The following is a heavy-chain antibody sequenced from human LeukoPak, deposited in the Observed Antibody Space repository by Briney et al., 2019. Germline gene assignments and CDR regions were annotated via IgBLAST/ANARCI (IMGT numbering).Heavy chain of an antibody. Sequence: GGSLRLSCAASGFTFSSYGMHWVRQAPGKGLEWVAFIRYDGSNKYYADSVKGRFTISRDNSKNTLYLQMNSLRAEDTAVYYCAKVTRYFDWLSSPDKIDYWGQGTLVTVSS. CDR2: IRYDGSNK. D-gene: IGHD3-9*01. CDR3: AKVTRYFDWLSSPDKIDY. CDR1: GFTFSSYG. J-gene: IGHJ4*02. V-gene: IGHV3-30*02.